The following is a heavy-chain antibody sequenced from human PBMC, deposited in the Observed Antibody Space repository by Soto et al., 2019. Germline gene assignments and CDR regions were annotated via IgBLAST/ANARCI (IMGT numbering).Heavy chain of an antibody. J-gene: IGHJ4*02. Sequence: VQLVESGGTLVQPGGSLRLSCAASGFSVTSNYMTWVRQAPGKGLECVSVIYAGGNTYYPDSVKGRFTISSDNSKSTLFLQMNNLRAEDTAVYYCARVTTFYDILTSSYALNYFDYWGQGARVTVSS. CDR1: GFSVTSNY. V-gene: IGHV3-53*01. D-gene: IGHD3-9*01. CDR2: IYAGGNT. CDR3: ARVTTFYDILTSSYALNYFDY.